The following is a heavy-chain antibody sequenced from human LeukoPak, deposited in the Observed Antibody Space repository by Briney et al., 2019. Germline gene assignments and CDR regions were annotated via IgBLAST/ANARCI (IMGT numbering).Heavy chain of an antibody. CDR2: ISPNSGGT. CDR1: GYTFTTYY. Sequence: ASVKVSCKASGYTFTTYYIHWVRQAPGQGLEWMGWISPNSGGTNYAQNFQGRVTLTRDTFITTAYMELSRLTSDDAAVYYCATEAPSYCFHYWGQGTLVTVSS. V-gene: IGHV1-2*02. CDR3: ATEAPSYCFHY. D-gene: IGHD6-6*01. J-gene: IGHJ4*02.